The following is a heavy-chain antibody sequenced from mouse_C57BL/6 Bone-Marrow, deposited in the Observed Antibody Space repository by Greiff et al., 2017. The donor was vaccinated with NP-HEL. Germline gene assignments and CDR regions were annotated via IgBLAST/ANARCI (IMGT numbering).Heavy chain of an antibody. J-gene: IGHJ2*01. V-gene: IGHV1-50*01. CDR3: ARRIIYYGNDY. D-gene: IGHD2-1*01. CDR2: IDPSDSYT. Sequence: VQLQQPGAELVKPGASVKLSCKASGYTFTSYWMQWVKQRPGQGLEWIGVIDPSDSYTNYNQKFKGKATLTVDTSSSTAYMQLSSLTAEDSSVNYCARRIIYYGNDYWGQGTTLTVSS. CDR1: GYTFTSYW.